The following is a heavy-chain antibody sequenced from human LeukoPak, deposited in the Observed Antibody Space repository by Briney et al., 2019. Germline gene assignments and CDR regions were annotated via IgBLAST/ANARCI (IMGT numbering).Heavy chain of an antibody. CDR1: GGTFSSYA. CDR3: AGCTTYYYYYMDV. V-gene: IGHV1-69*05. CDR2: IIPIFGTA. Sequence: VASVKVSCKASGGTFSSYAISWVRQAPGQGLEWMGGIIPIFGTANYAQKFQGRVTITTDESTSTAYMELSSLRSEDTAVYYCAGCTTYYYYYMDVWGKGITVTVSS. J-gene: IGHJ6*03. D-gene: IGHD2-2*01.